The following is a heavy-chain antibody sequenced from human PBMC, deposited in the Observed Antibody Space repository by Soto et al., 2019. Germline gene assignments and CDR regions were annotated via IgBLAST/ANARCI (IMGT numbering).Heavy chain of an antibody. D-gene: IGHD1-26*01. Sequence: SETLSLTCTVSGGSISSYYWSWIRQPPGKGLEWIGYIYYSGSTNYNPSLKSRVTIPVDTSKNQFSLKLSSVTAADTAVYYCARALVGLPTNGLGYYYYGMDVWGQGTTVTVSS. J-gene: IGHJ6*02. CDR2: IYYSGST. V-gene: IGHV4-59*01. CDR3: ARALVGLPTNGLGYYYYGMDV. CDR1: GGSISSYY.